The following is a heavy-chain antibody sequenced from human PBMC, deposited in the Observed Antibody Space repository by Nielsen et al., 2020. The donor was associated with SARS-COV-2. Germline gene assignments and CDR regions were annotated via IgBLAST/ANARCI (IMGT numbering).Heavy chain of an antibody. CDR1: GFSLRSYA. V-gene: IGHV3-30*01. Sequence: GESLKISCAASGFSLRSYAMHWVRQAPGKGLEWVTFISHDGRNKHYADSVKGRLTISRDNPKNTLYLQMNSLRAEDTAVYYCAKSKTTDAFDIWGQGTMVTVSS. D-gene: IGHD1-14*01. CDR3: AKSKTTDAFDI. CDR2: ISHDGRNK. J-gene: IGHJ3*02.